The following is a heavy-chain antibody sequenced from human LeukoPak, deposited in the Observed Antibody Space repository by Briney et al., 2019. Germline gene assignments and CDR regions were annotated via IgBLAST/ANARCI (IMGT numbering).Heavy chain of an antibody. D-gene: IGHD3-3*01. Sequence: GGSLRLSCAASGFTFSSYTMNWVRQAPGKGLEWVGRIKSKTEGGTTDYAAPVKGRFTISRDDSKNTLYLQMNSLKTEDTAVYYCTTGARFLEWSKTWYYYGVDVWGQGTTVTVSS. CDR1: GFTFSSYT. CDR2: IKSKTEGGTT. V-gene: IGHV3-15*01. CDR3: TTGARFLEWSKTWYYYGVDV. J-gene: IGHJ6*02.